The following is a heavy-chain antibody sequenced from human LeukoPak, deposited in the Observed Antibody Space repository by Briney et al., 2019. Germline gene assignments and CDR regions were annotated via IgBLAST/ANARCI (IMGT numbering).Heavy chain of an antibody. D-gene: IGHD3-10*01. Sequence: TSETLSLTCTVSGGSISSHYWSWIRRPPGKGLEWIGYIYYSGSTNYNPSLKSRVTISVDTSKNQFSLKLSSVTAADTAVYYCARARSGSYGNWFDPWGQGTLVTVSS. V-gene: IGHV4-59*11. CDR1: GGSISSHY. CDR3: ARARSGSYGNWFDP. J-gene: IGHJ5*02. CDR2: IYYSGST.